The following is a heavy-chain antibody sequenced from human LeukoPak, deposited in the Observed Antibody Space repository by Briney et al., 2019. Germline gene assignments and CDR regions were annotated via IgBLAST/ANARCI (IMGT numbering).Heavy chain of an antibody. D-gene: IGHD3-22*01. CDR3: ARVGYYHDSSGYGSWVFDY. CDR1: GYTFTSYD. CDR2: MNPNSGNT. Sequence: ASVKVSCKASGYTFTSYDINWVRQATGQGLEWMGWMNPNSGNTGYAQKFQGRVTMTRNTSISTAYMELSSLRSEDTAVYYCARVGYYHDSSGYGSWVFDYWGQGTLVTVSS. J-gene: IGHJ4*02. V-gene: IGHV1-8*01.